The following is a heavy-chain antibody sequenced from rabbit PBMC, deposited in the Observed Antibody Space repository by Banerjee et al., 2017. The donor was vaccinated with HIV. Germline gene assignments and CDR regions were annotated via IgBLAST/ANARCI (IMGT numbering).Heavy chain of an antibody. CDR1: GFSFSNYW. CDR2: IYAGSSGGP. D-gene: IGHD4-2*01. CDR3: ARGAARAGAAGFNL. Sequence: QEQLEESGGDLVKPEGSLTLTCTASGFSFSNYWMCWVRQAPGKGLEWIACIYAGSSGGPYYATWAKSRFTISKTSSTTVTLQMTSLTAADTATYFCARGAARAGAAGFNLWGPGTLVTVS. J-gene: IGHJ4*01. V-gene: IGHV1S45*01.